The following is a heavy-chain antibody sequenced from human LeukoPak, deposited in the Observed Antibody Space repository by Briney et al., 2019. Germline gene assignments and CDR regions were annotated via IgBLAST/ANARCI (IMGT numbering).Heavy chain of an antibody. V-gene: IGHV4-39*07. Sequence: SETLSLTCTVSGGSISSYYWGWIRQPPGKGLEWIGSIYYSGSTYYNPSLKSRVTISVDTSKNQFSLKLSSVTAADTAVYYCARSRELLACEYWGQGTLVTVSS. CDR3: ARSRELLACEY. CDR2: IYYSGST. CDR1: GGSISSYY. D-gene: IGHD1-26*01. J-gene: IGHJ4*02.